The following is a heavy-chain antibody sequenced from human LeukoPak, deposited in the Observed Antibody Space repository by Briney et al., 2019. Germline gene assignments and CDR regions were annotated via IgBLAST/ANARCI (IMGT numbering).Heavy chain of an antibody. D-gene: IGHD3-3*01. CDR2: IKQDGSEK. CDR1: GFTFSSYW. J-gene: IGHJ4*02. Sequence: GGSLRLSCAASGFTFSSYWMSWVRQAPGKGLEWVANIKQDGSEKYYVDSVKGRFTISRDNSKNTLYLQMNSLRAEDTAVYYCAKDRLYEWLLLDYWGQGTLVTVSS. CDR3: AKDRLYEWLLLDY. V-gene: IGHV3-7*03.